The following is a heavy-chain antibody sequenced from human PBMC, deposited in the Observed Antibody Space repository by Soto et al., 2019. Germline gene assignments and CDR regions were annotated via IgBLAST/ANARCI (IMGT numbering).Heavy chain of an antibody. CDR2: IRAYNGNT. CDR3: AREAPPADY. J-gene: IGHJ4*02. V-gene: IGHV1-18*01. Sequence: QVQLVQSGAEVKKPGASVKVSCKASGYTFTSYGISWVRQAPGQGLEWMGWIRAYNGNTNYAQKLQGSITMTTDTSTSTADMELRSVGYYDTAVYYCAREAPPADYWGQGTMVTVSS. CDR1: GYTFTSYG.